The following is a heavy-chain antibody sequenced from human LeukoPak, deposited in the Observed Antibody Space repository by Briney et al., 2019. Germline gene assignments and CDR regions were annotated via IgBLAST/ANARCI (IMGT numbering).Heavy chain of an antibody. CDR1: GFTFSSYS. CDR3: ARDLTLGYCSSTSCLSPYYYYGMDV. D-gene: IGHD2-2*01. Sequence: GSLRLSCAASGFTFSSYSMNWVRQAPGKGLEWVSSISSSSSYIYYADSVKGRFTISRDNAKNSLYLQMNSLRAEDTAVYYCARDLTLGYCSSTSCLSPYYYYGMDVWGQGTTVTVSS. J-gene: IGHJ6*02. CDR2: ISSSSSYI. V-gene: IGHV3-21*01.